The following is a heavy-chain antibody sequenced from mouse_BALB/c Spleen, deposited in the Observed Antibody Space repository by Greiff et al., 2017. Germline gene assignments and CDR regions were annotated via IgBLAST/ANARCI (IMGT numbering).Heavy chain of an antibody. J-gene: IGHJ3*01. D-gene: IGHD2-10*02. Sequence: QVQLQQSGAELVRPGVSVKISCKGSGYTFTDYAMHWVKQSHAKSLEWIGVISTYYGDASYNQKFKGKATMTVDNSSSTAYMELARLTSEDSAIYYCAAYGKTFAYWGQGTLVTVSA. CDR2: ISTYYGDA. CDR3: AAYGKTFAY. V-gene: IGHV1S137*01. CDR1: GYTFTDYA.